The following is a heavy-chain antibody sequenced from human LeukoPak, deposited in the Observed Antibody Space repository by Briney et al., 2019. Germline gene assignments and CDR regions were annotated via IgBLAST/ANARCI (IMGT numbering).Heavy chain of an antibody. D-gene: IGHD3-3*01. J-gene: IGHJ3*02. CDR1: GGSISSGGYY. Sequence: SQTLSLTCTVSGGSISSGGYYWSWIRQHPGKGLEWIGYIYYSGSTYYNPSLKSRVTISVDTSKNQFSLKLSSVTTADTAVYYCASHLPYYDFWSGYYGTLEDAFDIWGQGTMVTVSS. V-gene: IGHV4-31*03. CDR2: IYYSGST. CDR3: ASHLPYYDFWSGYYGTLEDAFDI.